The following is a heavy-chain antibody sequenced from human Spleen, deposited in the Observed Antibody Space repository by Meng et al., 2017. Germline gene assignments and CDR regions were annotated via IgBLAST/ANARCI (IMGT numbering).Heavy chain of an antibody. V-gene: IGHV3-23*01. CDR1: GFTFSSYA. J-gene: IGHJ4*02. CDR2: ISGSGGST. Sequence: GESLKISCAASGFTFSSYAMSWVRQAPGKGLEWVSAISGSGGSTYYADSVKGRFTISRDNSKNTLYLQMNSLKTEDTAVYYCTSIVSYDSSGYYGYWGQGTLVTVSS. CDR3: TSIVSYDSSGYYGY. D-gene: IGHD3-22*01.